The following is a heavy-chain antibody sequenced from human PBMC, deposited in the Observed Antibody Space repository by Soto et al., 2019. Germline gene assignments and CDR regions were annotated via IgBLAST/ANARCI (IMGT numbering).Heavy chain of an antibody. CDR3: AREGGSSWYSYYYYMDV. D-gene: IGHD6-13*01. J-gene: IGHJ6*03. Sequence: QVQLLESGGGVVQPGRSLRLSCAASGFTFSSYGMHWVRQAPGKGLEWVAVIWYDASNKYYADSVKGRFTISRDNSKNTLYLQMDSLRAEDTDVYYCAREGGSSWYSYYYYMDVWGKGTTVTVSS. CDR1: GFTFSSYG. V-gene: IGHV3-33*01. CDR2: IWYDASNK.